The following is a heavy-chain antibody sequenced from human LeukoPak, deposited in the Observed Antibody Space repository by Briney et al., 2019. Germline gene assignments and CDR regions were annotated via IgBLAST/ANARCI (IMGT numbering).Heavy chain of an antibody. CDR1: GYTFTSYD. V-gene: IGHV1-2*02. J-gene: IGHJ4*02. CDR2: INPNSGGT. CDR3: ARGDNWNYYDY. Sequence: VASVKVSCKASGYTFTSYDINWVRQATGQGLEWMGWINPNSGGTNYAQKFQGRVTMTRDTSISTAYMELSRLRSDDTAVYYCARGDNWNYYDYWGQGTLVTVSS. D-gene: IGHD1-20*01.